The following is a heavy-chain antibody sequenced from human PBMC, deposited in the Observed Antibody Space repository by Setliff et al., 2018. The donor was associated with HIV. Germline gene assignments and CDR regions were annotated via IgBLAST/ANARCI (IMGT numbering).Heavy chain of an antibody. V-gene: IGHV3-33*06. CDR3: AKAPSSGWYSLYLHY. CDR1: GFTFSNYG. J-gene: IGHJ4*02. Sequence: SLRLSCATSGFTFSNYGMHWVRQAPGKGLEWVALIWSDGTNKYYTNSVKGRFTISRDNSKKTLFLQMNSHRAEDTAVYYCAKAPSSGWYSLYLHYWGQGTLVTVSS. CDR2: IWSDGTNK. D-gene: IGHD6-19*01.